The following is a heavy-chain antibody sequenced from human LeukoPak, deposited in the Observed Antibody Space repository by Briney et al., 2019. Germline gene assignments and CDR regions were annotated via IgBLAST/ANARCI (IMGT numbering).Heavy chain of an antibody. V-gene: IGHV3-23*01. Sequence: GAFLRLSCAASGFTFSSYAMRWVSQAPGKGLEWLSAISGTGGSTFYADSVKGRFTISRDNSKNTLYLQMNSLRAEDTAVYYCAKEVVTAILIDYWGQGTLVTVSS. J-gene: IGHJ4*02. D-gene: IGHD2-21*02. CDR1: GFTFSSYA. CDR3: AKEVVTAILIDY. CDR2: ISGTGGST.